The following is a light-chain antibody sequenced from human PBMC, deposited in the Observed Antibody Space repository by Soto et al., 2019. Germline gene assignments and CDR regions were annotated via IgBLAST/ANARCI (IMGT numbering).Light chain of an antibody. V-gene: IGKV1-5*03. CDR1: QSISSW. Sequence: DIQMTQSPSTLSASVGDRVTITCRASQSISSWLAWYQQKPGKAPKLLIYKASSLESGVPSRFSGSGSGTEFTLTISSLQPYDVATYYCQQYNSYLFTFGPGTKVDI. CDR3: QQYNSYLFT. J-gene: IGKJ3*01. CDR2: KAS.